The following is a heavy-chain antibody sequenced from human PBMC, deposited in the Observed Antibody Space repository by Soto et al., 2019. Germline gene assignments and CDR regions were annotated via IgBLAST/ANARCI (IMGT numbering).Heavy chain of an antibody. D-gene: IGHD4-17*01. V-gene: IGHV4-31*03. CDR2: IYYSGST. J-gene: IGHJ4*02. Sequence: SETLSLTCTVSGGSISNGGYYWTWIRQHPGKGLEWIGYIYYSGSTYYNPSLKSRVTISVDTSKNQFSLKLSSVTAADTAVYYCARGTVTSFFDYWGQGTLVTVSS. CDR1: GGSISNGGYY. CDR3: ARGTVTSFFDY.